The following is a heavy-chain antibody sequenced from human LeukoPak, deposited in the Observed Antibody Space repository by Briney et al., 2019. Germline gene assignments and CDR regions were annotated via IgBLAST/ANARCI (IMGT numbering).Heavy chain of an antibody. J-gene: IGHJ4*02. CDR2: IYYSGST. V-gene: IGHV4-39*01. D-gene: IGHD3-10*01. CDR3: ARSAGSYDCFDY. CDR1: GGSISSSGYY. Sequence: PSETLSLTCTVSGGSISSSGYYWGWIRQPPGKGLEWIGTIYYSGSTYYNPSLKSRVTISVDTSKNQFSLRLSSVTAADTAVYYCARSAGSYDCFDYWDQGTLVTVSS.